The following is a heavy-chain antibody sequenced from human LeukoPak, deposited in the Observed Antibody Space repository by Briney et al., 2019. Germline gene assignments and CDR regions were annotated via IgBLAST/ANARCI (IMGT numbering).Heavy chain of an antibody. CDR1: SGSISTSNYY. Sequence: SETLSLTCTVSSGSISTSNYYWGWVRQPPGKALEWIGNIFYSGSTYYSPSLKSRVAISLDTSRNQFSLKLSSVTAADTAVYYCARGLWFGGSYFDYWGQGTLVTVSS. D-gene: IGHD3-10*01. CDR2: IFYSGST. J-gene: IGHJ4*02. V-gene: IGHV4-39*07. CDR3: ARGLWFGGSYFDY.